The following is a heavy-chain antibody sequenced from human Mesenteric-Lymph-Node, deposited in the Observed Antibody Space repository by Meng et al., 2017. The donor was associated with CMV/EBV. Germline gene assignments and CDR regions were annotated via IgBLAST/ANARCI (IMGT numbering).Heavy chain of an antibody. J-gene: IGHJ4*02. Sequence: ASVKVSCKASGYSFTNYDIHWVRQATGQGLEWMGWMNPNSGKSGYAQKFQDRVIMTTNTSINTPYMELSSLRSEDTAVYYCARSVKWNPLDFWGQGTLVTVSS. D-gene: IGHD1-26*01. CDR3: ARSVKWNPLDF. CDR1: GYSFTNYD. V-gene: IGHV1-8*01. CDR2: MNPNSGKS.